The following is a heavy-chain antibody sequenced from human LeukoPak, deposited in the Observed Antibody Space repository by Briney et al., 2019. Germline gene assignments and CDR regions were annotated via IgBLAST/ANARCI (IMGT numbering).Heavy chain of an antibody. CDR1: GFTFSRYW. V-gene: IGHV3-23*01. CDR3: AKEQWLGRTYYGMDV. Sequence: PGGSLRLSCAASGFTFSRYWMHWVRQAPGKGLVWVSTISGNGGTTYYADSVKGRFTVSRDNSKNTLYLQMNSLRAEDTAVYYCAKEQWLGRTYYGMDVWGQGTTVTVSS. J-gene: IGHJ6*02. CDR2: ISGNGGTT. D-gene: IGHD6-19*01.